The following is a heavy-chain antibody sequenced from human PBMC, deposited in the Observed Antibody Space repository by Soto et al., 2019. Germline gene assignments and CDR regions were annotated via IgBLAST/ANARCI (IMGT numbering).Heavy chain of an antibody. D-gene: IGHD6-13*01. CDR1: GGSISSNY. Sequence: PSETLSLTCTVSGGSISSNYWTWIRQPPGKGLEWIGYAYNSGSTNYNPSLKSRVTISEDTSKSQFSLKVNSMTAADTAVYYCARYRREAVAGYTLDNWGQGILVTVSS. V-gene: IGHV4-59*01. J-gene: IGHJ4*02. CDR2: AYNSGST. CDR3: ARYRREAVAGYTLDN.